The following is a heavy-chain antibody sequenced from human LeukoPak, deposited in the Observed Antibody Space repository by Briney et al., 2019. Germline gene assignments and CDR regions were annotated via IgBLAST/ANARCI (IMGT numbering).Heavy chain of an antibody. CDR2: ISGSGGSK. V-gene: IGHV3-23*01. CDR3: AKDLRVYSSG. CDR1: GFTFITYA. J-gene: IGHJ4*02. Sequence: GGSLRLSCAASGFTFITYAMNWVRQAPGKGLEWVSAISGSGGSKYYADSVKGRFTISRDNSKNTLYLQMNSLRAEDTAVYFCAKDLRVYSSGWGQRTLVTVSS. D-gene: IGHD6-25*01.